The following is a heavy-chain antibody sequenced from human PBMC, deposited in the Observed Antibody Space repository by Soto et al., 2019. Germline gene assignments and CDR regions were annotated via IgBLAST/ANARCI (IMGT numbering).Heavy chain of an antibody. D-gene: IGHD2-15*01. Sequence: QVPLVQSGAEVKKPGSSVKVSCKASGGTFSSYAISWVRQAPGQGLEWMGGIIPIFGTANYAQKFQGRVTITADESTSTAYMELSSLRSEDTAVYYCASRGNGGYCSGGSCYSLDYWGQGTLVTVSS. J-gene: IGHJ4*02. CDR1: GGTFSSYA. CDR2: IIPIFGTA. CDR3: ASRGNGGYCSGGSCYSLDY. V-gene: IGHV1-69*01.